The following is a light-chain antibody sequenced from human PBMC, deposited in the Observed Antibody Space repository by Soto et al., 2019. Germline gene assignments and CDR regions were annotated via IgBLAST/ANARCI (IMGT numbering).Light chain of an antibody. CDR2: GPS. Sequence: MTHSPATLSVSPGERVTLTCRARQSIGGSVAWYRQKPGQAPRLRVNGPSTRATAIPPSFSGSGSGTEFTLTISSLQSDDFAVYYCHQYDTWPPCTFGQGTK. V-gene: IGKV3-15*01. J-gene: IGKJ1*01. CDR1: QSIGGS. CDR3: HQYDTWPPCT.